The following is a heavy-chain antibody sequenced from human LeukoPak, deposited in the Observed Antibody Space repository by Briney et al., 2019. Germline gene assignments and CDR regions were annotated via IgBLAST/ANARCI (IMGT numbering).Heavy chain of an antibody. D-gene: IGHD6-19*01. J-gene: IGHJ3*02. CDR3: TGTLAVASYAFDI. Sequence: GGSLRLSCAASGFSFSGSAMTWVRQASGKGLEWVGRIRSKANSYATAYAASVKGRFTISRDDSKNTAYLQMKSLKTEDKAVYYCTGTLAVASYAFDIWGQGTMVTVSS. CDR1: GFSFSGSA. V-gene: IGHV3-73*01. CDR2: IRSKANSYAT.